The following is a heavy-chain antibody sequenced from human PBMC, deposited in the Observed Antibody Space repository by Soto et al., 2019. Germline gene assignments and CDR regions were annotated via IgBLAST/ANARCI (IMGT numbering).Heavy chain of an antibody. CDR1: GFTFSSYA. V-gene: IGHV3-23*01. D-gene: IGHD3-3*01. CDR3: AKYPTLLYYDFWSGSDYYYYMDV. J-gene: IGHJ6*03. Sequence: GGSLRLSCAASGFTFSSYAMSWVRQAPGKGLEWVSAISGSGGSTYYADSVKGRFTISRDNSKNTLYLQMNSLRAEDKAVYYCAKYPTLLYYDFWSGSDYYYYMDVWGKGTTVTVSS. CDR2: ISGSGGST.